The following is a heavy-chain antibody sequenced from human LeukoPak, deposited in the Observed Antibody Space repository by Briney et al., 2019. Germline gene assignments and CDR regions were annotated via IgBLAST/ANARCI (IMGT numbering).Heavy chain of an antibody. CDR3: ARGTQDTVVVAAAKGLTFFDY. J-gene: IGHJ4*02. CDR2: MYYSGSS. V-gene: IGHV4-31*03. Sequence: PSETLSLTCTVSGDSISSGGYYWSWIRQHPGKGLEWIGYMYYSGSSYYNPSLKSRVTISVDTSKNQFSLKLSSVSAADTAVYYCARGTQDTVVVAAAKGLTFFDYWGQGTLVTVSS. CDR1: GDSISSGGYY. D-gene: IGHD2-15*01.